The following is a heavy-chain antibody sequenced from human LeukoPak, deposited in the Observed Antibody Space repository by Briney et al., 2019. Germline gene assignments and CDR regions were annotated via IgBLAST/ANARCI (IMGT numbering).Heavy chain of an antibody. D-gene: IGHD5-18*01. CDR2: IHYSGTT. CDR3: ARGVDTAMGYYYYYMDV. Sequence: SETLSLTCTVSDDSINNHFWSWVRQSPGRGLEWIGYIHYSGTTSYNPSLKRRATISLDASNNKFSLKLASVTAADTAVYYCARGVDTAMGYYYYYMDVWGKGTTVTVSS. J-gene: IGHJ6*03. V-gene: IGHV4-59*11. CDR1: DDSINNHF.